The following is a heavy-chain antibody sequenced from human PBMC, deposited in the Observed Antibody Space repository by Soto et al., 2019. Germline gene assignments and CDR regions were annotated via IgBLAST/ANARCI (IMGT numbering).Heavy chain of an antibody. J-gene: IGHJ4*02. Sequence: PGDSLKISCAASGFTFSTYAMNWVRQAPGKGLEWVSGISGSGDSTYYADSVKGRFTVSRDNSKNTLYLQMNSLRAEDTAVFYCAKERSSGWSFDYWGQGTLVTVSS. V-gene: IGHV3-23*01. D-gene: IGHD6-19*01. CDR2: ISGSGDST. CDR1: GFTFSTYA. CDR3: AKERSSGWSFDY.